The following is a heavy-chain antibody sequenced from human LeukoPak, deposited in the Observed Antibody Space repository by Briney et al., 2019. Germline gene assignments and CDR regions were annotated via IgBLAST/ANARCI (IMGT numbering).Heavy chain of an antibody. CDR3: AGGYSSGWSFDY. CDR2: IIPILGIA. Sequence: APVKVSCKASGGTFSSYAISWVRQAPGQGLEWMGRIIPILGIANYAQKFQGRVTITADKSTSTAYMELSSLRSEDTAVYYRAGGYSSGWSFDYWGQGTLVTVSS. D-gene: IGHD6-19*01. V-gene: IGHV1-69*04. CDR1: GGTFSSYA. J-gene: IGHJ4*02.